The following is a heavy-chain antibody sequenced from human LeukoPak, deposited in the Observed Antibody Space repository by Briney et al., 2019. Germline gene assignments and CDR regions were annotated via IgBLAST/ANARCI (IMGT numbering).Heavy chain of an antibody. Sequence: ASVKVSCKASGYTFTNYDIMGVRQATGQGPEWMGWMNSNSGNTGYAQKFQGRVTMTRDTSINTAYMELHSLTSDDTAVYYCARGRGGTVVRGYLDYWGQGTLVTVSS. J-gene: IGHJ4*02. D-gene: IGHD3-10*01. V-gene: IGHV1-8*01. CDR1: GYTFTNYD. CDR2: MNSNSGNT. CDR3: ARGRGGTVVRGYLDY.